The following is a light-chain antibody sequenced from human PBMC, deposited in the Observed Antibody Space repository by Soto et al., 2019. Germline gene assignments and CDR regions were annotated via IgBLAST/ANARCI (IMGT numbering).Light chain of an antibody. Sequence: DIQMTQSPSTLSASIGDRVTITCRASQSISSWLAWYQQQPGKAPKLLIYDASILQSGVPPRFSGSASGTQFTLTNSRLQPDDFATYYCQNYNNFSPRTFGQGTKVDIK. CDR3: QNYNNFSPRT. CDR2: DAS. V-gene: IGKV1-5*01. CDR1: QSISSW. J-gene: IGKJ1*01.